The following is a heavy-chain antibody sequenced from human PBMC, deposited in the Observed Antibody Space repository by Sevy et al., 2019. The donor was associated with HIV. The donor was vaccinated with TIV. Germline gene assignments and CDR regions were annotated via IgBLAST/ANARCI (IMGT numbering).Heavy chain of an antibody. CDR2: IYSGGST. Sequence: GGSLRLSCAASGFTVSSNYMSWVRQAPGKGLEWVSVIYSGGSTYYADSVKGRFTISRDNSKNTLYLQMNSLRAEDTAVYYCARVSSGRDLTRTIYYYYYGMDVWGQGTTVTVSS. CDR1: GFTVSSNY. V-gene: IGHV3-53*01. J-gene: IGHJ6*02. CDR3: ARVSSGRDLTRTIYYYYYGMDV. D-gene: IGHD2-15*01.